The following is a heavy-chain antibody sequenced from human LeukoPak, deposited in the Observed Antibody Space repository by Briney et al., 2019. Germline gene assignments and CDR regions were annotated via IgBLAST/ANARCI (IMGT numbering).Heavy chain of an antibody. V-gene: IGHV1-69*01. CDR2: IIPIFGTA. CDR1: GGTFSSCA. J-gene: IGHJ3*02. D-gene: IGHD6-19*01. CDR3: ARALRVHARPRNSGWSQEAFDI. Sequence: GASVKVSCKASGGTFSSCAISWVRQAPGQGLEWMGGIIPIFGTANYAQKFQGRVTITADESTSTAYMELSSLRSEDTAVYYCARALRVHARPRNSGWSQEAFDIWGQGTMVTVSS.